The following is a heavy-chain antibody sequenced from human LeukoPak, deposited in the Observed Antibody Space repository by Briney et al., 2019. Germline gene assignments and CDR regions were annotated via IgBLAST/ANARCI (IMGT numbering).Heavy chain of an antibody. J-gene: IGHJ4*02. V-gene: IGHV5-51*01. D-gene: IGHD3-22*01. Sequence: GESLKISCKGSGYSFTSYWIGWVRQMPGKGLEWMGIIYPGDSDTRYSPSFQGQVTISADKSISTAYLQWSSLKASDTAMYYCARHEYYYDSSGYYVFDYWGQGTLVTVSS. CDR1: GYSFTSYW. CDR2: IYPGDSDT. CDR3: ARHEYYYDSSGYYVFDY.